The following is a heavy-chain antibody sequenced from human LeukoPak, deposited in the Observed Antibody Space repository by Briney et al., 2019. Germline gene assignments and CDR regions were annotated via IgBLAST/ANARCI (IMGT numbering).Heavy chain of an antibody. V-gene: IGHV4-39*07. Sequence: SETLSLTCSVSGGSISSSSYLWGWFRQPPGKGLEWIGSIYYSGSTYYNPSLESRVTISVDTSKNQFSLKLSSVTAADTAVYYCAREGYSGYDGYYYYYMDVWGKGTTVTVSS. D-gene: IGHD5-12*01. CDR3: AREGYSGYDGYYYYYMDV. CDR2: IYYSGST. CDR1: GGSISSSSYL. J-gene: IGHJ6*03.